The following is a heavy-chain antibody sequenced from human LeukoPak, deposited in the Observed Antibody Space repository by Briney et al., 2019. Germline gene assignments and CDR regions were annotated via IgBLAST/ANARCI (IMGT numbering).Heavy chain of an antibody. D-gene: IGHD3-10*01. V-gene: IGHV4-31*03. CDR1: GGSISSGGYY. J-gene: IGHJ6*02. CDR3: ARMYYYGSGSYRYYYGMDV. CDR2: IYYSGST. Sequence: SETLSLTCTVSGGSISSGGYYWSCIRQHPGKGLEWIGYIYYSGSTYYNPSLKSRVTISVDTSKNQFSLKLSSVTAADMAVYYCARMYYYGSGSYRYYYGMDVWGQGTTVTVSS.